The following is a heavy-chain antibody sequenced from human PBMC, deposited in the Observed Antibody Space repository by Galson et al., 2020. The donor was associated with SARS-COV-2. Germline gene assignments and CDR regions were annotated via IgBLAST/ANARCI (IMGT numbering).Heavy chain of an antibody. Sequence: TGESRKISCAAPGFPFRSHAMHWVRQAPGKGLEWVPVISYDGSNKYYADPVKGRFTIPRDNSKNTLYLQMNSLRAEDTAVYYCARDYYGSSGYSYGMDVWGQGTTVTVSS. V-gene: IGHV3-30-3*01. CDR2: ISYDGSNK. CDR1: GFPFRSHA. J-gene: IGHJ6*02. D-gene: IGHD3-22*01. CDR3: ARDYYGSSGYSYGMDV.